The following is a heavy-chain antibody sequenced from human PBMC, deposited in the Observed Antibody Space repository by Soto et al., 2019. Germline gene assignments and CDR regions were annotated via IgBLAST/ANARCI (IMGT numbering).Heavy chain of an antibody. CDR3: TIVANDH. CDR2: VSGSGGRT. V-gene: IGHV3-23*01. J-gene: IGHJ4*02. CDR1: GFTFSSFA. Sequence: EVQLLESGGGLVQPGGSLRLPCAASGFTFSSFAMTWVRQAPGKGLEWVSSVSGSGGRTSYADSVKGRVTIARDNSNNTLYLQINSLRAEDTAVYYCTIVANDHWGQGTLVIVSS. D-gene: IGHD5-12*01.